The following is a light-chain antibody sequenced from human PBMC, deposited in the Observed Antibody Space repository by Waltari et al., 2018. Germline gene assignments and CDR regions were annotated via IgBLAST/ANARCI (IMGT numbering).Light chain of an antibody. CDR2: DVT. CDR3: QQYYSSPPT. J-gene: IGLJ3*02. CDR1: RSDVGAYDY. Sequence: QSALTQPRSVSGSPGQSVTISCTGTRSDVGAYDYVSWYQQRPGKAPKLIIYDVTERPSGVPDRFSGSKSDNKASLTISGLQADDEADYYCQQYYSSPPTFGQGTK. V-gene: IGLV2-11*01.